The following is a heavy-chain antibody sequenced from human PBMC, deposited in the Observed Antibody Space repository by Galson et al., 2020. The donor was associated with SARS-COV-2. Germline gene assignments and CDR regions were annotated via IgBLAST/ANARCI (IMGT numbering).Heavy chain of an antibody. J-gene: IGHJ4*02. CDR3: AKDQVGATTGVFDY. D-gene: IGHD1-26*01. V-gene: IGHV3-9*01. CDR2: ISWNSGSI. CDR1: GFTFDDYA. Sequence: LSLTCAASGFTFDDYAMHWVRQAPGKGLEWVSGISWNSGSIGYADSVKGRFTISRDNAKNPLYLQMNSLRAEDTALYYCAKDQVGATTGVFDYWGQGTLVTVSS.